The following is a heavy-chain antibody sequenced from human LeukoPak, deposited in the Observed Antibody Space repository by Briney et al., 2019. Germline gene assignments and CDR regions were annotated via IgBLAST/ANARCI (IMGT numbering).Heavy chain of an antibody. CDR2: IYYSGST. Sequence: PSQTLSLTCTVSGGSISSGDYYWSWIRQPPGKGLEWIGYIYYSGSTYYNPSLKSRVTISVDTSKNQFSLKLSSVTAADTAMYYCARVVPAATHDYWGQGTLVTVSS. J-gene: IGHJ4*02. CDR1: GGSISSGDYY. CDR3: ARVVPAATHDY. D-gene: IGHD2-2*01. V-gene: IGHV4-30-4*01.